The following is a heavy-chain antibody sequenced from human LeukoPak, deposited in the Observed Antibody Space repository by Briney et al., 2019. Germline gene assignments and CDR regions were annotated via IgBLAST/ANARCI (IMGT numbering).Heavy chain of an antibody. J-gene: IGHJ4*02. CDR2: MNPNSGNT. D-gene: IGHD3-16*01. CDR1: GYTFTSYD. Sequence: GSVKVSCKASGYTFTSYDINWVRQATGQGLEWMGWMNPNSGNTGYAQKFQGRVTITRDTSAGTAYMELSSLRSEDTAVYYCASDGWITTYYFDYWGQGTLDTVSS. CDR3: ASDGWITTYYFDY. V-gene: IGHV1-8*01.